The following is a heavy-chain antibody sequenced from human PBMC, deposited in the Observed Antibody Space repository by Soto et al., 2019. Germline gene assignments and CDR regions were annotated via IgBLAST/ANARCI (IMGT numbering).Heavy chain of an antibody. Sequence: QVQLVQSGAEVKKPGASVKVSCKASGYTFTSYDINWVRQATGQGLEWMGWMNPNSGNTGYAQKFQGRVTMTRNTSISTAYMELSSLRSEDTAVYYWARSRPYAIPESVVVDYWGQGTLVTVSS. CDR1: GYTFTSYD. D-gene: IGHD2-8*01. J-gene: IGHJ4*02. V-gene: IGHV1-8*01. CDR3: ARSRPYAIPESVVVDY. CDR2: MNPNSGNT.